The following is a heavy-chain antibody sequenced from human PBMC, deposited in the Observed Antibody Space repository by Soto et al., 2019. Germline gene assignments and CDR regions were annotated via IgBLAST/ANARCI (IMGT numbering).Heavy chain of an antibody. D-gene: IGHD4-4*01. V-gene: IGHV5-51*01. CDR1: GYSFSSYW. CDR2: IYPGDSDT. CDR3: ARTGQHGYSYYFDY. Sequence: PGESLKISCKGSGYSFSSYWIGWVRQMPGKGLEYMGFIYPGDSDTKNSPSFQGQVTISADKSINTAYLQWSSLKASDTAMYYCARTGQHGYSYYFDYWGQGTLVTVSS. J-gene: IGHJ4*02.